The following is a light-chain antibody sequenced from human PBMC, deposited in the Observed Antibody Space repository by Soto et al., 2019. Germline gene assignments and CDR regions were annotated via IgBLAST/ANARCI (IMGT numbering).Light chain of an antibody. Sequence: QSVLTQPASVSGSPGQSITISCTGTSSDVGGYNYVSWYQQHPGKAPKLMIYDVSNRPSGVSNRFSGSKFGNKASLTISGLQAEDEADYYCSSYTSSSTLVFGGGTKLTVL. CDR3: SSYTSSSTLV. CDR2: DVS. J-gene: IGLJ2*01. V-gene: IGLV2-14*01. CDR1: SSDVGGYNY.